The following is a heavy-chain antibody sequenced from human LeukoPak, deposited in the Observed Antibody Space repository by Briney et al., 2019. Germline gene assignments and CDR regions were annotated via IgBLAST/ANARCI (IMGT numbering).Heavy chain of an antibody. CDR2: ISTYTGYS. Sequence: GASVKVSCKASGYTFTSSGISWVRQAPGQGLEWMGWISTYTGYSKYAQNLQGRVTMTADTSTSTAYMELSSLRSDDTAMYYCAKNSSGGYSDCWGQGTLVTVSS. CDR1: GYTFTSSG. V-gene: IGHV1-18*01. D-gene: IGHD6-19*01. CDR3: AKNSSGGYSDC. J-gene: IGHJ4*02.